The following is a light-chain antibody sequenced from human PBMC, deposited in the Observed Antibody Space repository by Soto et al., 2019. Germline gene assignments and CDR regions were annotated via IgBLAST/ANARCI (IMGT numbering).Light chain of an antibody. J-gene: IGLJ2*01. V-gene: IGLV2-14*01. Sequence: QSVLTQPASVSGSPGHSITISCTGTSSDVGDYNYISWYQQQPGNAPKLIIYEVTNRPSGASNRFSGSKSGNTASLTISGLQAEDEAEYFCTSYRGTTLGVLFGGGTKVTVL. CDR3: TSYRGTTLGVL. CDR1: SSDVGDYNY. CDR2: EVT.